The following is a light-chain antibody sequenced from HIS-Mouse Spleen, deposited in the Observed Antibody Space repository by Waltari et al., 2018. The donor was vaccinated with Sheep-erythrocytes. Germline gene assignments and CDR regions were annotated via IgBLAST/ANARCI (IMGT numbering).Light chain of an antibody. CDR2: KDS. V-gene: IGLV3-25*03. Sequence: SYELTQPPSVSVSPGQTARITCSGDALPKQYAYWYPQKPGQAPVLVIYKDSERPSGILERFSGSSSGTTVTLTISGVQAEDEADYYCQSADSSGTYVFGTGTKVTVL. J-gene: IGLJ1*01. CDR1: ALPKQY. CDR3: QSADSSGTYV.